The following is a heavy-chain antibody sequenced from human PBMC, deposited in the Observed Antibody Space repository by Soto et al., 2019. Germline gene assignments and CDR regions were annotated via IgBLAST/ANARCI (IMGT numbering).Heavy chain of an antibody. V-gene: IGHV3-48*03. J-gene: IGHJ6*02. D-gene: IGHD6-13*01. CDR3: ARSSAAAGPRGYYSMDV. CDR1: GFTFSSYE. CDR2: ISSSGSTI. Sequence: EVQLVESGGGLVQPGGSLRLSCAASGFTFSSYEMNWVRQAPGKGLEWVSYISSSGSTIYYADSVKGRFTISRDNAKNSLDLQMNSLRAEYTAVYYCARSSAAAGPRGYYSMDVWGQGTTVTVSS.